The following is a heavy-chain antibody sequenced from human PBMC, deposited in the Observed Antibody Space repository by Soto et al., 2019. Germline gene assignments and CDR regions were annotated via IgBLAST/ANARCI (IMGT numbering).Heavy chain of an antibody. CDR2: IYYSGST. Sequence: QVQLQESGPGLVKPSQTLSLTCTVSGGSISSGDYYWSWIRQPPGKGLEWIGYIYYSGSTYYNPSLKSRVTISVDTSKNQFSLKLSSVTAADTAVYYCARELSGGPTRPSWFDPWGQGTLVTVSS. CDR3: ARELSGGPTRPSWFDP. CDR1: GGSISSGDYY. J-gene: IGHJ5*02. V-gene: IGHV4-30-4*01. D-gene: IGHD2-15*01.